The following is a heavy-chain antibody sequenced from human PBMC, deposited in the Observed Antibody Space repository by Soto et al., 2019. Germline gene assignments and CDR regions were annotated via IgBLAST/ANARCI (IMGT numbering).Heavy chain of an antibody. V-gene: IGHV4-59*01. J-gene: IGHJ3*02. CDR2: IYYSGST. Sequence: SETLSLTCTVSGGSISSYYWSWIRQPPGKGLEWIGYIYYSGSTNYNPSLKSRVTISVDTSKNQFSLKLSSVTAADTAVYYCARTREKLVAFDIWGQGTMVT. CDR1: GGSISSYY. CDR3: ARTREKLVAFDI.